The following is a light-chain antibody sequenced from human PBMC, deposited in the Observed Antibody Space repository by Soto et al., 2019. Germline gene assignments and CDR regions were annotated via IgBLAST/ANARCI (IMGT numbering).Light chain of an antibody. J-gene: IGKJ3*01. Sequence: EIVLTQSPGTLSLSPGERATLSCRASQSVSSSHLAWYQQKPGQAPRLLIYGASSRATGIPDRFSGSGSGTDFTLTISRLEPEDFAVYYCQQYGSSPLAFGTGTKVDIK. CDR1: QSVSSSH. CDR3: QQYGSSPLA. V-gene: IGKV3-20*01. CDR2: GAS.